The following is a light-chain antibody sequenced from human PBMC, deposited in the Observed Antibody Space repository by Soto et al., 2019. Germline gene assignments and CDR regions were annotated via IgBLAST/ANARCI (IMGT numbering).Light chain of an antibody. Sequence: EIVLTQSPGTLSLSPGERATLSCRASQSVSSNYLAWYQQRPGQALRLLIYGASTRAAGVPDRFSGSGSGTEFTLTINRLEPEDFAVFYCHQYDRSAIFTFGPGTTVDIK. V-gene: IGKV3-20*01. CDR3: HQYDRSAIFT. CDR1: QSVSSNY. CDR2: GAS. J-gene: IGKJ3*01.